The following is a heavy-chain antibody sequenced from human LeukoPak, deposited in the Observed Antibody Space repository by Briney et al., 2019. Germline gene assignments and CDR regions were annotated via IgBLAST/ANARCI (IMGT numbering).Heavy chain of an antibody. V-gene: IGHV1-18*01. Sequence: ASVKVSCKASGYTFTSYGISWVRQAPGQGLEWMGWVSAYNGNTNYAQKFQGRVTLTTDTSTSTAYMELRSLRSDDTAVFYCARAAYFGDYLNFDFWGQGTLVTVSS. J-gene: IGHJ4*02. CDR1: GYTFTSYG. CDR2: VSAYNGNT. D-gene: IGHD4-17*01. CDR3: ARAAYFGDYLNFDF.